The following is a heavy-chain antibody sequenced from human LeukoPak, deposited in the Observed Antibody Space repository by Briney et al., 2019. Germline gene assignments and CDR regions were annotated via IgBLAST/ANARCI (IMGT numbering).Heavy chain of an antibody. CDR3: AREGCGGDCYRNTWFDP. D-gene: IGHD2-21*02. Sequence: SETLSLTCTVSGGSISSSSYYWSWIRQPPGKGLEWIGSIYYSGSTYYNPSLKSRVTISVDTSKNQFSLKLSSVTAADTAVYYCAREGCGGDCYRNTWFDPWGQGTLVTVSS. J-gene: IGHJ5*02. V-gene: IGHV4-39*07. CDR2: IYYSGST. CDR1: GGSISSSSYY.